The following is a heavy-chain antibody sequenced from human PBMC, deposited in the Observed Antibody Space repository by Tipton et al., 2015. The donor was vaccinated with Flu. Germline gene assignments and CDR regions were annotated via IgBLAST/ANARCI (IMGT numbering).Heavy chain of an antibody. D-gene: IGHD2-15*01. V-gene: IGHV4-4*08. J-gene: IGHJ5*02. CDR2: IYSGGNI. Sequence: TLSLTCTVSGASINSNFWSWIRQPPGKGLEWIGYIYSGGNIKYNPYFESRVTMSIDTSKNQFSLKVTSVTAADTAVYVCVRDPSSSYISWFDPWGQGTRVTVSS. CDR1: GASINSNF. CDR3: VRDPSSSYISWFDP.